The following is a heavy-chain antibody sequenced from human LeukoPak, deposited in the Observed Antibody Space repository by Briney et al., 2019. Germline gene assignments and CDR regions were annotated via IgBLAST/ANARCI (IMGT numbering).Heavy chain of an antibody. Sequence: SETLSLTCTVSGGSISSYYWSWIRQPPGKGLEWIGYIYYSGSTNYNPSLKSRVTISVDMSKNQFSLKLSSVTAADTAVYYCARGTPYYDFWSGLAADYWGQGTLVTVSS. D-gene: IGHD3-3*01. V-gene: IGHV4-59*01. J-gene: IGHJ4*02. CDR3: ARGTPYYDFWSGLAADY. CDR2: IYYSGST. CDR1: GGSISSYY.